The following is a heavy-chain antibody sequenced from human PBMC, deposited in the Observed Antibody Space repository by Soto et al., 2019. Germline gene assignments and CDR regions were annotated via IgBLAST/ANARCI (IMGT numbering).Heavy chain of an antibody. J-gene: IGHJ5*02. CDR1: GGSISSGGYY. CDR3: ARDRARGHWFDP. Sequence: QVQLQESGPGLVKPSQTLSLTCTVSGGSISSGGYYWSWIRQHPGKGLEWIGYIYYSGSTYYNPSLKSRVTVSVDTSKNQFSLKLSSVTAADTAVYYCARDRARGHWFDPWGQGTLVTVSS. V-gene: IGHV4-31*03. CDR2: IYYSGST. D-gene: IGHD3-16*01.